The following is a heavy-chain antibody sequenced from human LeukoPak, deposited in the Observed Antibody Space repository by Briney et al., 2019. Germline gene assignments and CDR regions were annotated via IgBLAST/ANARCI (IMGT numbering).Heavy chain of an antibody. CDR1: GGSISSSSYY. D-gene: IGHD3-3*01. CDR3: ATRPYDFWSGYWDYFDY. V-gene: IGHV4-39*01. CDR2: IYYSGST. Sequence: SETLSLTCIVSGGSISSSSYYWGWIRQPPGKGLEWIGSIYYSGSTYYNPSLKSRVTISVDTSKNQFSLKLSSVTAADTAVYYCATRPYDFWSGYWDYFDYWGQGTLVTVSS. J-gene: IGHJ4*02.